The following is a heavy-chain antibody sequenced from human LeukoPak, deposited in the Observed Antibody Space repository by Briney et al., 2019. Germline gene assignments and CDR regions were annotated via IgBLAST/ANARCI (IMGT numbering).Heavy chain of an antibody. CDR3: ARVCVSDAFDI. CDR1: GGSFSGYY. CDR2: INHSGST. Sequence: PSETLSLTCAVYGGSFSGYYWSWIRQPPGKGLEWIGEINHSGSTNYNPSLKSRVTISVDTSKNQFSLKLSSVTTADTAVYYCARVCVSDAFDIWGQGTMVTVSS. J-gene: IGHJ3*02. V-gene: IGHV4-34*01.